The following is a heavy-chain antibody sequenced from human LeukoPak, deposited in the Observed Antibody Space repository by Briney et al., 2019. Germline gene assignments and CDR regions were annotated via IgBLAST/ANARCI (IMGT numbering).Heavy chain of an antibody. J-gene: IGHJ3*02. CDR3: ARDSSSRFDAFDI. CDR2: IKQDGSEK. V-gene: IGHV3-7*01. D-gene: IGHD6-13*01. Sequence: GGSLRLSCAASGFTFSSYAMSWVRQAPGKGLEWVANIKQDGSEKYYVDSVKGRFTISRDNAKNSLYLQMNSLRAEDTAVYYCARDSSSRFDAFDIWGQGTMVTVSS. CDR1: GFTFSSYA.